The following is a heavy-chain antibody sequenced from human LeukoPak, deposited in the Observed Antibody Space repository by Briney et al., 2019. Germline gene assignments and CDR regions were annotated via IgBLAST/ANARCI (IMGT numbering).Heavy chain of an antibody. Sequence: SETLSLTWAVYGGSFSGYYWSWIRQPPGKGLEWIGEINHSGSTYYNPSLKSRVTISVDTSKNQYSLKLSSVTAADTAVYYCARGRIPAARNNWFDPWGQGTLVTVSS. J-gene: IGHJ5*02. D-gene: IGHD2-2*01. CDR2: INHSGST. CDR1: GGSFSGYY. CDR3: ARGRIPAARNNWFDP. V-gene: IGHV4-34*01.